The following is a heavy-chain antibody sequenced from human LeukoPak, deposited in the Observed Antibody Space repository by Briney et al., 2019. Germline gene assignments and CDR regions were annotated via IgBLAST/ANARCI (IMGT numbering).Heavy chain of an antibody. V-gene: IGHV4-38-2*02. Sequence: PSETLSLTCTVSGYSISSGYYWGWIRQPPGKGLEWIGSIYHSGSTYYNPSLKSRVTISVDTSKNQFSLKLSSVTAADTAVYYCAGAITQIGWYYYYYMDVWGKGTTVTVSS. CDR1: GYSISSGYY. D-gene: IGHD2-15*01. CDR3: AGAITQIGWYYYYYMDV. J-gene: IGHJ6*03. CDR2: IYHSGST.